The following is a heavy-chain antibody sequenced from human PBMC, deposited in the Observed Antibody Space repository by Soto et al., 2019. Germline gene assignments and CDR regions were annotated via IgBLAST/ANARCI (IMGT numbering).Heavy chain of an antibody. Sequence: QVQLQESGPGLVKPSGTLSLTCAVSGGSMSSSNWWSWVRQPPGKGLEWIGEIYPGGSPNYNPPLKSRGTISVDKSKNQLSLKLSSVTAADTAVYYCARDSPSLDYDGMDVWGQGPTVTVSS. J-gene: IGHJ6*02. V-gene: IGHV4-4*02. CDR3: ARDSPSLDYDGMDV. CDR2: IYPGGSP. CDR1: GGSMSSSNW.